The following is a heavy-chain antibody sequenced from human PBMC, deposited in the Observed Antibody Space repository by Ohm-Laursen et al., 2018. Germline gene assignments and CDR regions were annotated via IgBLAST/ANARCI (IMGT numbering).Heavy chain of an antibody. CDR3: ARQISIAARTYYYYGMDV. V-gene: IGHV4-59*08. Sequence: TLSLTCTVSGAPISTHYWSWIRQLPGKGLEWIGYIYYSGTTNYNPSLESRVTISIDTSKNQFSLKLSSVTAADTAVYYCARQISIAARTYYYYGMDVWGQGTTVTVSS. J-gene: IGHJ6*02. CDR1: GAPISTHY. D-gene: IGHD6-6*01. CDR2: IYYSGTT.